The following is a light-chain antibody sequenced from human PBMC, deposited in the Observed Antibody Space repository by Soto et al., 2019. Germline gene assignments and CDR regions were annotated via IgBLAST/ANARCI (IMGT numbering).Light chain of an antibody. V-gene: IGKV1-39*01. CDR2: AAS. J-gene: IGKJ2*01. Sequence: DIQMTQSPSSLSASVGDRVTITCRASQSISSYLNWYQQTPGTAPKLLIYAASSLQSGVPSRFSGSGSGPDVTLTISSLQPEDFATYHCQQSYSTPYTFGQGTKLEIK. CDR3: QQSYSTPYT. CDR1: QSISSY.